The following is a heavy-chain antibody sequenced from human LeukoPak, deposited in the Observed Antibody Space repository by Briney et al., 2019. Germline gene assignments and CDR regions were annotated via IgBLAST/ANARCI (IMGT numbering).Heavy chain of an antibody. V-gene: IGHV1-2*02. CDR1: GYTFTGYY. J-gene: IGHJ4*02. CDR3: VRVQDGSVSHAFDC. CDR2: INPNSGGT. D-gene: IGHD5/OR15-5a*01. Sequence: GASVKVSCKASGYTFTGYYMHWVRQAPGQGLEWMRWINPNSGGTNYAQTFQGRVTMTRDTSISTAYMELSRLRSDDTAVYYCVRVQDGSVSHAFDCWGQGTLATVSS.